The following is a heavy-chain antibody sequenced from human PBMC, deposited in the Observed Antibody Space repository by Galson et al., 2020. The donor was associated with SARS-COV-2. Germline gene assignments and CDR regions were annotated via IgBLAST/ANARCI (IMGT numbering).Heavy chain of an antibody. CDR2: IWFDGSNK. CDR3: ARNGDPLYYGSGTYYIFDY. Sequence: GGSLRLSCAASGFTFSTSGMHWVRQAPGKGLEWVAVIWFDGSNKFYADSVKGRFTISRDNSETTLFLQMDSLGAEDTAVYYCARNGDPLYYGSGTYYIFDYWGQGTLVTVSS. J-gene: IGHJ4*02. V-gene: IGHV3-33*01. D-gene: IGHD3-10*01. CDR1: GFTFSTSG.